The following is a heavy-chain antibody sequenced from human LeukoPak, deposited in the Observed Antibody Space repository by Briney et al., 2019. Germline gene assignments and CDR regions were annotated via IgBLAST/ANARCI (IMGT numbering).Heavy chain of an antibody. CDR1: GYTFTSYG. V-gene: IGHV1-69*13. D-gene: IGHD3-3*01. J-gene: IGHJ6*03. CDR3: ARDSPSAYDFWSGYLYYYYYYMDV. CDR2: IIPIFGTA. Sequence: ASVKVSCKASGYTFTSYGISWVRQAPGQGLEWMGGIIPIFGTANYAQKFQGRVTITADESTSTAYMELSSLRSEDTAVYYCARDSPSAYDFWSGYLYYYYYYMDVWGKGTTVTVSS.